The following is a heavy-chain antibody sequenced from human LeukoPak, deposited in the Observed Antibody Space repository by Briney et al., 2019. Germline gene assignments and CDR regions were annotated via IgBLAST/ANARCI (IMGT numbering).Heavy chain of an antibody. J-gene: IGHJ3*01. V-gene: IGHV3-74*01. CDR3: ARVPMGPTGL. CDR2: INSDGSST. CDR1: GFTFSSYS. D-gene: IGHD1-14*01. Sequence: GGSLRLSCAASGFTFSSYSMTWVRQAPGKGLEWVSRINSDGSSTSYADSVKGRFTISRDNAKNTLYLQMNSLRAEDTAVYYCARVPMGPTGLWGQGTMVTVSS.